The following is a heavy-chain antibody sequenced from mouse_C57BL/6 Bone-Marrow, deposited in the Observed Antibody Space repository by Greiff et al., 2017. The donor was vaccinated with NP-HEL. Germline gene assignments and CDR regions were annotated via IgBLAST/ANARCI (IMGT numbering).Heavy chain of an antibody. V-gene: IGHV1-52*01. D-gene: IGHD2-4*01. CDR2: IDPSDSET. J-gene: IGHJ2*01. CDR1: GYTFTSYW. Sequence: QVQLKQPGAELVRPGSSVKLSCKASGYTFTSYWMHWVKQRPIQGLEWIGNIDPSDSETHYNQKFKDKATLTVDKSSSTAYMQLSSLTSEDSAVYYCARGAGLRRRGYFDYWGQGTTLTVSS. CDR3: ARGAGLRRRGYFDY.